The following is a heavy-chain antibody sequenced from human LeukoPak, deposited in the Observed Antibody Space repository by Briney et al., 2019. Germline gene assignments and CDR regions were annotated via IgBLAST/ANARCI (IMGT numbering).Heavy chain of an antibody. D-gene: IGHD2-15*01. V-gene: IGHV1-18*04. CDR3: ARDYCSGGTCYSFSFHYFDS. Sequence: ASVKVSCKASGDTFTSYGISWVRQAPGQGLEWMGWISGYNGNTKYAQRLQDRVTMTTDTSTSTAYMELGGLRSDDTAVYYCARDYCSGGTCYSFSFHYFDSWGQGTLVTVSS. CDR1: GDTFTSYG. CDR2: ISGYNGNT. J-gene: IGHJ4*02.